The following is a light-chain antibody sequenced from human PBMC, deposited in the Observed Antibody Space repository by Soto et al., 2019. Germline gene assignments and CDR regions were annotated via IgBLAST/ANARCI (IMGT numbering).Light chain of an antibody. V-gene: IGKV3D-15*01. J-gene: IGKJ5*01. Sequence: EIVMTHSPATLSVSPGERATLSCRASQSVSIKLAWYQQKPGQTPRLLIYDTSNRATGIPARFSGSGSGTEFTLTISSLQSEDSAVYYCQQYNTWPAEITFGQGTRLEIK. CDR2: DTS. CDR1: QSVSIK. CDR3: QQYNTWPAEIT.